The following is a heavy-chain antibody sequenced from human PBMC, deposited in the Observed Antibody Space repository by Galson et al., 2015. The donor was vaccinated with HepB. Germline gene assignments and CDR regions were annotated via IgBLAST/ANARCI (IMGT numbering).Heavy chain of an antibody. CDR3: ARGGASSKWLDP. CDR1: GGSISSSNW. Sequence: SETLSLTCAVSGGSISSSNWWSWVRQPPGKGLEWIGEIYHGGSTNYNPSLKSRVTISVDKSKNQFSLKLRSVTAADTAVYYCARGGASSKWLDPWGQGTLVTVSS. CDR2: IYHGGST. V-gene: IGHV4-4*02. J-gene: IGHJ5*02.